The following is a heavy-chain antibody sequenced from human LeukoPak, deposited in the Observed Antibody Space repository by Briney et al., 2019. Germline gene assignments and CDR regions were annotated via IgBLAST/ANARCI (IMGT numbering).Heavy chain of an antibody. Sequence: SETLSLTCTVSGGSVISGGYYWSWIRQHPGKGLEWIGYIYYSGSTYYNPSLKSRVTISVDTSKNQFSLNLSSVTAADTAVYYCVRDGEGVAISVNYWFDPWGQGTLVTVSS. CDR1: GGSVISGGYY. V-gene: IGHV4-31*03. CDR2: IYYSGST. J-gene: IGHJ5*02. D-gene: IGHD3-10*01. CDR3: VRDGEGVAISVNYWFDP.